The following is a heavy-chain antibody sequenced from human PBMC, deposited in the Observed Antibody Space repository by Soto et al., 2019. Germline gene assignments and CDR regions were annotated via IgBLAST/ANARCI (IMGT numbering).Heavy chain of an antibody. CDR2: ISGNNGNT. J-gene: IGHJ4*02. CDR3: ARDFKAQGGVDY. D-gene: IGHD3-16*01. Sequence: QVQLVQSGAEVKKPGASVKVSCKASGYTFTTYGITWERQPPGQGLEWMGWISGNNGNTNYAQNLQGRVTMTTDTSTGTAYMELRSLRSDDTAVYYCARDFKAQGGVDYWGQGTLVTVSS. CDR1: GYTFTTYG. V-gene: IGHV1-18*01.